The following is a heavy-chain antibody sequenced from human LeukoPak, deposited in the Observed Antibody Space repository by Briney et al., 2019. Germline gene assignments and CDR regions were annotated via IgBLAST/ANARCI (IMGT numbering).Heavy chain of an antibody. CDR3: ATGYSDSLRSPLDS. CDR2: ISGRGGNT. J-gene: IGHJ5*01. D-gene: IGHD3-22*01. V-gene: IGHV3-23*01. CDR1: GLTFNNYA. Sequence: PGGSLRLSCAASGLTFNNYALTWIRQAPGKGLEWVSSISGRGGNTYYADSAKGRFTISRDDSKNTLFLQMNSLRAEDTAVYYCATGYSDSLRSPLDSWGQGTLVTVSS.